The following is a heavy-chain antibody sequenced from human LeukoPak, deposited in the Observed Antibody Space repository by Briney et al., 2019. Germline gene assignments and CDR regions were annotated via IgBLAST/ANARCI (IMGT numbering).Heavy chain of an antibody. D-gene: IGHD3-16*02. CDR3: ARXSSYYDYVWGSXRXYXFXX. V-gene: IGHV4-4*07. CDR1: GGSISSYY. J-gene: IGHJ4*02. Sequence: SETLSLTCTVSGGSISSYYRSWIRQPAGKGLEWIGRIYTSGSTNYNPSLKSRVTMSVDTSKNQFSLKLSSVTAADTAVYYCARXSSYYDYVWGSXRXYXFXXWGQXXLV. CDR2: IYTSGST.